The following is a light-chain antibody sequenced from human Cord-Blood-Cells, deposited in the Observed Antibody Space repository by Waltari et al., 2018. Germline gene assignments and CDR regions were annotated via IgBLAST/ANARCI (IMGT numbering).Light chain of an antibody. CDR1: SLRSNY. CDR2: GKN. Sequence: SSELTQDPAVSVALGQTVRITCQGTSLRSNYASWYQQKPGQAPVLVLYGKNNRPAGIPDRFSGSSSGNTASLTITGAQAEDEADYYCNSRDSSGNHLVFGGGTKLTVL. V-gene: IGLV3-19*01. CDR3: NSRDSSGNHLV. J-gene: IGLJ2*01.